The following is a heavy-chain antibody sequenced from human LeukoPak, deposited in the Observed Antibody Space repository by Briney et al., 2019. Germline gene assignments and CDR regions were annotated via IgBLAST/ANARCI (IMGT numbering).Heavy chain of an antibody. Sequence: SGTLSLTCAVSGGSIMTTNLWSLLRQPPGKLLECIGKIHMSGATNYNPSLKSRVSMSIDTAKNQMSLKLTCVTAADTAVYYCARGGTRRITAVAGVTFDYWGQGSLVTVSS. D-gene: IGHD6-19*01. CDR2: IHMSGAT. CDR3: ARGGTRRITAVAGVTFDY. J-gene: IGHJ4*02. CDR1: GGSIMTTNL. V-gene: IGHV4-4*02.